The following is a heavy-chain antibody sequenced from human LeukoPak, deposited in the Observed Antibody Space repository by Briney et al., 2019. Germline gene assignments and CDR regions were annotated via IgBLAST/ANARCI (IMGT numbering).Heavy chain of an antibody. CDR1: GFTFSNFA. D-gene: IGHD6-19*01. Sequence: PGGSLRLSCAASGFTFSNFAMSWVRQAPGKGLELVSTISGSGGSTFYADSVKGRFTISRDNSKSTLFLQMNSLRAEDTAIYYCAKAGSSGWSSSGGDYWGQGSLVTVSS. CDR3: AKAGSSGWSSSGGDY. J-gene: IGHJ4*02. V-gene: IGHV3-23*01. CDR2: ISGSGGST.